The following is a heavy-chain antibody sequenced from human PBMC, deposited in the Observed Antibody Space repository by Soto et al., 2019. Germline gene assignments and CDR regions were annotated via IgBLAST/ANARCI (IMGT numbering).Heavy chain of an antibody. CDR3: AKDAVSANGEWDWFDP. Sequence: PGGSLRLSCAASGFTFSSYAMTWVRQAPEKGLEWVSSIHGSAGGAYYSDSVKGRFTVSRADSQKTLFLQMTSLRVDDTAIYYCAKDAVSANGEWDWFDPWGQGILVTVSS. CDR2: IHGSAGGA. J-gene: IGHJ5*02. V-gene: IGHV3-23*01. D-gene: IGHD2-21*02. CDR1: GFTFSSYA.